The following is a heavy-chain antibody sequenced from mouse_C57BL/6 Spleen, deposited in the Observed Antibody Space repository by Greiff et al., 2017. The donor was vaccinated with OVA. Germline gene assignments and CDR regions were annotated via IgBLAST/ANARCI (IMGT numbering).Heavy chain of an antibody. V-gene: IGHV3-6*01. CDR1: GYSITSGYY. D-gene: IGHD2-2*01. J-gene: IGHJ1*03. CDR3: ARDYGYDGYFDV. CDR2: ISYDGSN. Sequence: EVKLVESGPGLVKPSQSLSLTCSVTGYSITSGYYWNWIRQFPGNKLEWMGYISYDGSNNYNPSLKNRISITRDTSKNQFFLKLNSVTTEDTATYYCARDYGYDGYFDVWGTGTTVTVSS.